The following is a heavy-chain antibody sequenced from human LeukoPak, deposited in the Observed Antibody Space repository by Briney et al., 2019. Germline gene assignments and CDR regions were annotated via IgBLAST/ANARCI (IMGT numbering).Heavy chain of an antibody. J-gene: IGHJ4*02. V-gene: IGHV3-64*01. CDR3: AREPWSGYYSDY. CDR1: GFTFSSYA. CDR2: ISSNGGSA. Sequence: GGSLRLSCAASGFTFSSYAMHWVRQAPGKGLEYVSAISSNGGSAYYANSVKGRFTISRDNSKNTLYLQMNSLRAEDTAVYYCAREPWSGYYSDYWGQGTLVTVSS. D-gene: IGHD3-3*01.